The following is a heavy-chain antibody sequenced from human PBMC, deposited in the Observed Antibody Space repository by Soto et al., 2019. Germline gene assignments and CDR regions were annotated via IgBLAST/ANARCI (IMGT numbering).Heavy chain of an antibody. CDR1: GGSISSGDYY. J-gene: IGHJ6*02. CDR3: ARARANWGLYGMDV. Sequence: SETLSLTCTVSGGSISSGDYYWSWIRQPPGKGLEWIGYIYYSGSTYYNPSLKSRVTISVDRSKNQFSLKLSSVTAADTAVYYCARARANWGLYGMDVWGQGTTVTVSS. V-gene: IGHV4-30-4*01. D-gene: IGHD7-27*01. CDR2: IYYSGST.